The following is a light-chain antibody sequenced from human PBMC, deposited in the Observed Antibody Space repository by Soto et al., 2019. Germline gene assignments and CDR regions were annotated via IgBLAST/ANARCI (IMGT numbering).Light chain of an antibody. CDR1: RSISSY. CDR3: QQSYSTPRT. Sequence: DIQMTQSPSSLSASVGDRVTITCRASRSISSYLNWYQQKPGKAPKLLIYAASSLQSGVPSRLSGSGSGTDFTLTISSLQPEDFATYYCQQSYSTPRTFGQGTKVDIK. J-gene: IGKJ1*01. V-gene: IGKV1-39*01. CDR2: AAS.